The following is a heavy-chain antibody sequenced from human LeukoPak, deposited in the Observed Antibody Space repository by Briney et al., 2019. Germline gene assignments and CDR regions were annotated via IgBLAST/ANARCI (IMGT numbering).Heavy chain of an antibody. D-gene: IGHD3-16*02. J-gene: IGHJ4*02. V-gene: IGHV3-49*04. CDR3: TRPPQPGHYVWGSYRFEQSPH. CDR2: IRSKAYSGTT. Sequence: GGSLRLSCTASGLTFGDYAMSWVRQAPGKGLEWVGFIRSKAYSGTTEYAASVKGRFTISRDDSKSIAYLQMNSLKTEDTAVYYCTRPPQPGHYVWGSYRFEQSPHWGQGTLVTVSS. CDR1: GLTFGDYA.